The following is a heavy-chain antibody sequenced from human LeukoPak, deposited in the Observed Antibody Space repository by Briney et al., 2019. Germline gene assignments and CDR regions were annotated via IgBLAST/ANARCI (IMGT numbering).Heavy chain of an antibody. CDR3: ARDRGYTQDY. CDR2: IKSDGSSP. D-gene: IGHD5-12*01. V-gene: IGHV3-74*01. Sequence: GGSLRLSCAASGFTFSTYWMHWVRQAPGKGLVWVSHIKSDGSSPSYADSVKGRFTISRGNAKNTLYLQMNSLRAEDTAVYYCARDRGYTQDYWGQGTLVTVSS. J-gene: IGHJ4*02. CDR1: GFTFSTYW.